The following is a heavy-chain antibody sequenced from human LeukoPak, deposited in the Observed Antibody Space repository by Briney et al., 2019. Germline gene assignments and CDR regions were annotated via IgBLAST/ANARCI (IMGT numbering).Heavy chain of an antibody. CDR2: IYYSGST. CDR3: ARGGLLWFGETSVNWFDP. D-gene: IGHD3-10*01. J-gene: IGHJ5*02. V-gene: IGHV4-38-2*02. CDR1: GYSISSSYY. Sequence: SETLSLTCTVSGYSISSSYYWGWIRQPPGKGLEWIGSIYYSGSTNYNPSLKSRVTISVDTSKNQFSLKLSSVTAADTAVYYCARGGLLWFGETSVNWFDPWGQGTLVTVSS.